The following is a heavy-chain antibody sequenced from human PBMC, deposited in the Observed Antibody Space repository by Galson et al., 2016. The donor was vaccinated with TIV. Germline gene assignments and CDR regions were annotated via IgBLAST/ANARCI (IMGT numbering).Heavy chain of an antibody. CDR1: GFTFEDYA. J-gene: IGHJ6*02. CDR3: AKGRGYSYGYPQDYYYGMDV. CDR2: ISSTKVYL. Sequence: LRLSCAASGFTFEDYAMHWVRQAPGKGLEWVSGISSTKVYLGHNNSLKGRFTISRDNAKNSLDLQMNSLRPEDTALYYCAKGRGYSYGYPQDYYYGMDVWGQGTAVTVSS. D-gene: IGHD5-18*01. V-gene: IGHV3-9*01.